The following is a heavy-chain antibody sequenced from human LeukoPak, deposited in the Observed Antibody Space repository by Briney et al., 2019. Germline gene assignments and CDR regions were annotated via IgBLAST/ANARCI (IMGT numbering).Heavy chain of an antibody. D-gene: IGHD2-2*01. J-gene: IGHJ4*02. CDR2: INHSGST. V-gene: IGHV4-34*01. CDR3: ARDIGVVGPDLDY. Sequence: PSETLSLTCAVYGGPFSGYYWSWIRQPPGKGLEWIGEINHSGSTNYNPSLKTRVTISVDTSKNQFSLKLSSVTAADTAVYYCARDIGVVGPDLDYWGQGTLVTVSS. CDR1: GGPFSGYY.